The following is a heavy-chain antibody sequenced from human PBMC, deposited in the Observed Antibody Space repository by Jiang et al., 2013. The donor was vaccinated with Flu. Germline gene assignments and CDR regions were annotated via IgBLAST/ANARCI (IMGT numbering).Heavy chain of an antibody. CDR3: ASQSSSWYDY. Sequence: GPGLVKPSETLSLTCTVSGGSISSSSYYWGWIRQPPGKGLEWIGSIYYSGSTYYNPSLKSRVTISVDTSKNQFSLKLSSVTAADTAVYYCASQSSSWYDYWGQGTLVTVSS. CDR1: GGSISSSSYY. D-gene: IGHD6-13*01. J-gene: IGHJ4*02. CDR2: IYYSGST. V-gene: IGHV4-39*01.